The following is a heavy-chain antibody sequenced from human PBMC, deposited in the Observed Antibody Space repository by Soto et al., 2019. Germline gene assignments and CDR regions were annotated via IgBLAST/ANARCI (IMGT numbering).Heavy chain of an antibody. Sequence: GGSLRLSFAASGFTFSNYGMHWVRQAPGKGLEWVEVIWYDGRNENYADSVKGRFTISIDNSKNTLYLQMNSLRDEDTAVYYCARAADYYDTRPPLDXWGQGIVVTVSX. CDR1: GFTFSNYG. D-gene: IGHD3-22*01. V-gene: IGHV3-33*01. CDR2: IWYDGRNE. J-gene: IGHJ4*02. CDR3: ARAADYYDTRPPLDX.